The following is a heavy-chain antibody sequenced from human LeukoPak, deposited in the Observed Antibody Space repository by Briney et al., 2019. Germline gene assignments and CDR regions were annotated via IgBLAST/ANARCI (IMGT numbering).Heavy chain of an antibody. V-gene: IGHV3-11*01. Sequence: GGSLRLSCAASGFTFSDYYMSWIRQAPGKGLEWVSYISSSGSTIYYADSVKGRLTISRDNAKNSLYLQMNSLRAEDTAVYYCAKARGSGSYGRYYGMDVWGQGTTVTVSS. CDR1: GFTFSDYY. D-gene: IGHD1-26*01. J-gene: IGHJ6*02. CDR2: ISSSGSTI. CDR3: AKARGSGSYGRYYGMDV.